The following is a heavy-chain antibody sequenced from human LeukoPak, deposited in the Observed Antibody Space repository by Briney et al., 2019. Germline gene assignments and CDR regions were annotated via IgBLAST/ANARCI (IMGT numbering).Heavy chain of an antibody. CDR2: ITPSGGT. CDR1: GYTFTSYA. Sequence: GASVKVSCKASGYTFTSYAMHWVRQAPGQGLEWMGWITPSGGTNYPQKFQGRVAITRDTSITTAYMDLSRLTSDDTAVYYCARDKGDGTRPSSERFDYWGQGTLVTISS. V-gene: IGHV1-2*02. J-gene: IGHJ4*02. CDR3: ARDKGDGTRPSSERFDY. D-gene: IGHD5-24*01.